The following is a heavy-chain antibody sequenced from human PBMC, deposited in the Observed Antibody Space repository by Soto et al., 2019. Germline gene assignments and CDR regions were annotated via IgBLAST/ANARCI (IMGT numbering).Heavy chain of an antibody. V-gene: IGHV4-31*03. Sequence: QVQLQESGPGLVKPSQTLSLTCTVSGGSISSGGYYWGWIRQHPGKGLEWIGYIYYSGSTYYNPSLKRRVTISVATSKNKSTIKLSSVPAADTAVYYCARGRGDYLFCDTLTWFDPWGQGTLVTVSS. CDR2: IYYSGST. CDR1: GGSISSGGYY. D-gene: IGHD3-10*01. J-gene: IGHJ5*02. CDR3: ARGRGDYLFCDTLTWFDP.